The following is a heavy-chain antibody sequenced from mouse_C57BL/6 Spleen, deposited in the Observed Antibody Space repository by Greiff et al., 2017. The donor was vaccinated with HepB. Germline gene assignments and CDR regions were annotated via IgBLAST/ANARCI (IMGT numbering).Heavy chain of an antibody. Sequence: VQLQQSGAELVKPGASVKISCKASGYAFSSYWMNWVKQRPGKGLEWIGQIYPGDADTNYNGKFKGKATLTADKSSSTAYMQLSSLTSEDSAVYFCARSDGYDGYFDYWGQGTTLTVSS. CDR1: GYAFSSYW. J-gene: IGHJ2*01. CDR2: IYPGDADT. D-gene: IGHD2-2*01. CDR3: ARSDGYDGYFDY. V-gene: IGHV1-80*01.